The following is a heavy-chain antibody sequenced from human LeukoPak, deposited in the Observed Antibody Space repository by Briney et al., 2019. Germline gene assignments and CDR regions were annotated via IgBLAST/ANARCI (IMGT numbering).Heavy chain of an antibody. CDR3: AKDRRQLANFDY. V-gene: IGHV3-23*01. CDR2: FGGGGGPT. J-gene: IGHJ4*02. Sequence: GGSLRHSCVASGFTFSSYGMSWVRQAPGKGLEWVSGFGGGGGPTYYADSVKGRFTISRDNSKNTLYLQMNSLRADDTAVYYCAKDRRQLANFDYWGQGTLVTVSS. D-gene: IGHD6-13*01. CDR1: GFTFSSYG.